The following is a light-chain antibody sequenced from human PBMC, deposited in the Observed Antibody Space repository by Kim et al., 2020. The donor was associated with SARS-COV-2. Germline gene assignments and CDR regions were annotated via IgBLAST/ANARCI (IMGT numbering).Light chain of an antibody. CDR3: QQSYSPLYT. Sequence: SASVSDRVTITCRASQSNSIYLNWHQQKPERAPKLLIYAASSLQSGVPSMFSGSGSVTDFTLTNSSLQPEDFATYFCQQSYSPLYTFAKGTKLE. CDR1: QSNSIY. V-gene: IGKV1-39*01. J-gene: IGKJ2*01. CDR2: AAS.